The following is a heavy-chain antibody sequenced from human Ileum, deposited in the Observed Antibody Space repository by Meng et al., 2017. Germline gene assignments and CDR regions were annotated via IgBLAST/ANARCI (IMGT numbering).Heavy chain of an antibody. V-gene: IGHV4-4*02. CDR2: ISQSGTT. CDR1: GGSISNGKW. CDR3: ATYGSGFTPPLDP. J-gene: IGHJ5*02. D-gene: IGHD3-10*01. Sequence: QVQLQESGPGPGKPSGTLSLTRAVSGGSISNGKWWSWVRQPPGKGLEWIGEISQSGTTNYYPSLNSRVSISLDKANNHLSLTLTSVTAADTAVYYCATYGSGFTPPLDPWGQGSLVTVSS.